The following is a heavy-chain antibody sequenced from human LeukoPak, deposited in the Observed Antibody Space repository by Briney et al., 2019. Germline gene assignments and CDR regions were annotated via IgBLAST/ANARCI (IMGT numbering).Heavy chain of an antibody. CDR3: ARDGGAGPSGLYYYGMDV. CDR1: GDSVSSNSAA. CDR2: TYYRSKWYN. V-gene: IGHV6-1*01. D-gene: IGHD3-16*01. J-gene: IGHJ6*02. Sequence: SQTLSLTCAISGDSVSSNSAAWNWIRQSPSRGLEWLGRTYYRSKWYNDYAVSVKSRITINPDTSKNQFSLQLNSVTPEDTAVYYCARDGGAGPSGLYYYGMDVWGQGTTVTVSS.